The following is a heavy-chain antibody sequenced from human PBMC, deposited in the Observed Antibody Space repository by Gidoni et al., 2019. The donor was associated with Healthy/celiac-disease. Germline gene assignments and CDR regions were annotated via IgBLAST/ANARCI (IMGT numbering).Heavy chain of an antibody. Sequence: FTISRDNSKNTLYLQMNSLRAEDTAVYYCENNPPDYSNYSPYYWGQGTLVTVSS. CDR3: ENNPPDYSNYSPYY. V-gene: IGHV3-23*01. J-gene: IGHJ4*02. D-gene: IGHD4-4*01.